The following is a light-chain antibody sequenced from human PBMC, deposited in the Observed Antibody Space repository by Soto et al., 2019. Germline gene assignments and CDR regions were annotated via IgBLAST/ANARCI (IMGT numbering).Light chain of an antibody. CDR1: QGISSY. V-gene: IGKV1-9*01. Sequence: DIQLTQSPSFLSASVGDRVTITCRASQGISSYLAWYQQKPGKAPKLLIYAASTLQSGVPSRFSGSGSGTEFTLTISSLQPEDFATYYCQQLNSYHDMYTFGQGTKLEIK. CDR3: QQLNSYHDMYT. J-gene: IGKJ2*01. CDR2: AAS.